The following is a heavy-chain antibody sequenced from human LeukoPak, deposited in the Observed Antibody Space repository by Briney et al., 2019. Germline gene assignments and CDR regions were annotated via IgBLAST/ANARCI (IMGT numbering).Heavy chain of an antibody. Sequence: ASVEVSCTASGYTFTGYYMHWVRQAPGHGLESMGWFNPISGSTNYAQKFLGRVTMTRDTSISTAYMELSRLRSDDTAVYYCASAYYDILTGYYSPHYYYYMDIWGKGTTVTVSS. CDR1: GYTFTGYY. J-gene: IGHJ6*03. V-gene: IGHV1-2*02. CDR2: FNPISGST. CDR3: ASAYYDILTGYYSPHYYYYMDI. D-gene: IGHD3-9*01.